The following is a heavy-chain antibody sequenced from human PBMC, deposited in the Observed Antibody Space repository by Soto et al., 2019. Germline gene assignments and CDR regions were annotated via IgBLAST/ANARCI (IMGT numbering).Heavy chain of an antibody. J-gene: IGHJ4*02. CDR2: IYYSGST. V-gene: IGHV4-59*01. CDR1: GGSISSYY. D-gene: IGHD1-26*01. CDR3: ARGMGSPDY. Sequence: QVQLQESGPGLVKPSETLSLTCTVSGGSISSYYWSWIRQSPGKGLEWIGYIYYSGSTNYSPSLRSRVTMSVDTSNNQFSLKLDSVTAADTAVYYCARGMGSPDYWGQGTLVTVSS.